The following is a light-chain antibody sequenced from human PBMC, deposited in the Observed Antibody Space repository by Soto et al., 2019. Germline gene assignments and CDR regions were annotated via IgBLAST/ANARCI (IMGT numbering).Light chain of an antibody. CDR2: EVS. J-gene: IGLJ2*01. CDR1: ITDIGTYYY. CDR3: SSYAGTKTLI. Sequence: QSVLTQPPSASGSPRQSVTIYCTGTITDIGTYYYVSWYQQHPGKAPKLIIYEVSERPSGVPDRFSGSKSGNTASLTVSGLQAEDEADYYCSSYAGTKTLIFGGGT. V-gene: IGLV2-8*01.